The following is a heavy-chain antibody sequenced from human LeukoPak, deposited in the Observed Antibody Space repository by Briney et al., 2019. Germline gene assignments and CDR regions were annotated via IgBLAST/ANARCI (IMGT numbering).Heavy chain of an antibody. D-gene: IGHD2-2*01. J-gene: IGHJ4*02. CDR2: IRYDGSNK. V-gene: IGHV3-30*02. CDR3: AKDRSYQLLSGPDY. CDR1: GFTFSSYG. Sequence: GGSLRLSCAASGFTFSSYGMHWVRQAPGKGLGWVAFIRYDGSNKYYADSVKGRFTISRDNSKNTLYLQMNSLRAEDTAVYYCAKDRSYQLLSGPDYWGQGTLVTVSS.